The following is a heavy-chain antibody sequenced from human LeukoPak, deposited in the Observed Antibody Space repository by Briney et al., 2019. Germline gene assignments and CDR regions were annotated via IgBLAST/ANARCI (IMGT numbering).Heavy chain of an antibody. Sequence: GGSLRLSCAASGFTFSSYAMSWVRQAPGKGLEWVSAISGSGGSTYYADSVKGRFTISRDNSKNTLYLQMNSLRVEDTAVYYCAKGATVTPPYYYYYHDMDVWGQGTTVTVSS. D-gene: IGHD4-17*01. CDR1: GFTFSSYA. V-gene: IGHV3-23*01. J-gene: IGHJ6*02. CDR3: AKGATVTPPYYYYYHDMDV. CDR2: ISGSGGST.